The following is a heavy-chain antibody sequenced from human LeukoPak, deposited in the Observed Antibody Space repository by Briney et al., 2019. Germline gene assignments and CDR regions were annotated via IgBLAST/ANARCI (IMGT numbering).Heavy chain of an antibody. D-gene: IGHD2-2*01. Sequence: SETLSLTCTVSGGSISSYYWSWIRQPPGKGLEWIGYIYYSGSTNYNPSLKSRVTISVDTSKDQFSLKLSSVTAADTAVYYCARQEGYCSSTSCFEYFQHWGQGTLVTVSS. CDR3: ARQEGYCSSTSCFEYFQH. CDR2: IYYSGST. J-gene: IGHJ1*01. CDR1: GGSISSYY. V-gene: IGHV4-59*08.